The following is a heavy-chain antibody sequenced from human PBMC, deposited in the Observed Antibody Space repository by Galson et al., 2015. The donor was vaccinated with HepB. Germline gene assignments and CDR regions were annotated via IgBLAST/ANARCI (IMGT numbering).Heavy chain of an antibody. CDR1: GDSVSSNSAA. Sequence: CAISGDSVSSNSAAWNWIRRSPSRGLEWLGRTYYRSKWYNEYVVSVKSRINIKSDTSKNQFSLQLNSVTPEDTAVYYCARGLISVRAFDYWGQGTLVTVSS. CDR3: ARGLISVRAFDY. D-gene: IGHD6-25*01. V-gene: IGHV6-1*01. J-gene: IGHJ4*02. CDR2: TYYRSKWYN.